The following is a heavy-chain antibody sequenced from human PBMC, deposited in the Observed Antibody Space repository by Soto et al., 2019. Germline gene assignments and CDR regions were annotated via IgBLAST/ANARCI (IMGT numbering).Heavy chain of an antibody. CDR1: GFTFSDYY. CDR3: ARLNNYNDYDYYYYYMDV. Sequence: GGSLRLSCAASGFTFSDYYMSWIRQAPGKGLEWVSYISSSGSTIYYAGSVKGRFTISRENAKNSLYLQMNRLRVEDTAVYYCARLNNYNDYDYYYYYMDVWGKGTTVTDSS. J-gene: IGHJ6*03. D-gene: IGHD4-17*01. CDR2: ISSSGSTI. V-gene: IGHV3-11*01.